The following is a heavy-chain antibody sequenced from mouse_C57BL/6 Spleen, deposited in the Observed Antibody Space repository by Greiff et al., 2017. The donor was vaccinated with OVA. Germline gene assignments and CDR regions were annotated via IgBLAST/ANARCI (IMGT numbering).Heavy chain of an antibody. D-gene: IGHD1-1*01. V-gene: IGHV1-53*01. CDR3: ARSPDYYGSSYPYWYFDV. Sequence: QVQLQQPGTELVKPGASVKLSCKASGYTFTSYWMHWVKQRPGQGLEWIGNINPSNGGTNYNEKFKSKATLTVDKSSSTAYMQLSSLTSEDSAVYYCARSPDYYGSSYPYWYFDVWGTGTTVTVSS. CDR2: INPSNGGT. CDR1: GYTFTSYW. J-gene: IGHJ1*03.